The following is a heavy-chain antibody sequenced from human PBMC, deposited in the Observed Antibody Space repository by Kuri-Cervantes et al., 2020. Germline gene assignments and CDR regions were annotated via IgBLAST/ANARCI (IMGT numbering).Heavy chain of an antibody. Sequence: ASVKVSCKVSGYTLTELSMHWVRQAPGQGLEWMGWINTNTGNPTYAQGFTGRFVFSLDTSVSTAYLQISSLKAEDTAVYYCARVSFDWDPLFDYWGQGTLVTVSS. J-gene: IGHJ4*02. V-gene: IGHV7-4-1*02. CDR3: ARVSFDWDPLFDY. CDR1: GYTLTELS. D-gene: IGHD3-9*01. CDR2: INTNTGNP.